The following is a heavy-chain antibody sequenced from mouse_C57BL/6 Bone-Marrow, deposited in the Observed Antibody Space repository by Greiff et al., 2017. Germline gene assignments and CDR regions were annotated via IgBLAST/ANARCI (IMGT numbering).Heavy chain of an antibody. Sequence: VQLQQPGAELVRPGSSVKLSCKASGYTFTSYWMHWVKQRPIQGLEWIGNIDPSDSETHYNQKFKDKATLTVDKSSSTAYMQLSSLTSEDSAVYYCARDSSNEDYYAMDYWGQGTSVTVSA. V-gene: IGHV1-52*01. CDR3: ARDSSNEDYYAMDY. J-gene: IGHJ4*01. CDR1: GYTFTSYW. D-gene: IGHD2-5*01. CDR2: IDPSDSET.